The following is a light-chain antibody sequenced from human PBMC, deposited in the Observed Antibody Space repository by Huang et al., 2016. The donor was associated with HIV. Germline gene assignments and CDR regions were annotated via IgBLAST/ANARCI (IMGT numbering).Light chain of an antibody. Sequence: DIIMTQSPDSLAVSLGERATLNCRSSQSVYSTSTNKDYMAWFQQKPGQPPRLLLFWAATREAGVPDRFSVSGAGTQFTLTIANLEAEDAAIYYCQQYYSSPQTFGQGTRVEVK. CDR1: QSVYSTSTNKDY. V-gene: IGKV4-1*01. CDR3: QQYYSSPQT. CDR2: WAA. J-gene: IGKJ1*01.